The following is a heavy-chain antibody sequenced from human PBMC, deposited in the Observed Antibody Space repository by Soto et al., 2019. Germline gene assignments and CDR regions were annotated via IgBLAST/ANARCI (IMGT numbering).Heavy chain of an antibody. CDR2: MNPNSGNT. V-gene: IGHV1-8*01. D-gene: IGHD2-15*01. CDR3: ARGVMVVAATPSYYYGMDV. CDR1: GYTFTSYD. Sequence: GSVKVSCKASGYTFTSYDINWVRQATGQGLEWMGWMNPNSGNTGYAQKFQGRVTMTRNTSISTAYMELSSLRSEDTAVYYCARGVMVVAATPSYYYGMDVWGQGTTVTVSS. J-gene: IGHJ6*02.